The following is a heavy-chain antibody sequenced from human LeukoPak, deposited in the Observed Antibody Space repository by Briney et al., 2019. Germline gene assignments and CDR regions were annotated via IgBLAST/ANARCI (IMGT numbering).Heavy chain of an antibody. V-gene: IGHV3-48*03. CDR2: ISSSGSTI. D-gene: IGHD2-2*01. CDR1: GFTFSSYE. Sequence: PGGSLRLSCAASGFTFSSYEMNWVRQAPGKGLEWVSYISSSGSTIYYADSVKGRFTISRDNAKNSLYLQMNSLRAEDTAVYYCARDAPRYCSSTSCYAPFDYWGQGTLVTVSS. J-gene: IGHJ4*02. CDR3: ARDAPRYCSSTSCYAPFDY.